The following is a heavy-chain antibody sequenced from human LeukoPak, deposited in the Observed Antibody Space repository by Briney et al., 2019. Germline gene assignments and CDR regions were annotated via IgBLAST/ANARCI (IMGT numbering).Heavy chain of an antibody. D-gene: IGHD4-17*01. CDR2: ISGSGGST. Sequence: GGSLRLSCAASGFTISSYAMGWARQAPGKGLEWVSAISGSGGSTYYADSLKGRFAISRDNSKNTVYLQMNSLRAEDTAEYYCAKGFFIGTLTKNWFDPWGQGTLVTVSS. CDR1: GFTISSYA. J-gene: IGHJ5*02. V-gene: IGHV3-23*01. CDR3: AKGFFIGTLTKNWFDP.